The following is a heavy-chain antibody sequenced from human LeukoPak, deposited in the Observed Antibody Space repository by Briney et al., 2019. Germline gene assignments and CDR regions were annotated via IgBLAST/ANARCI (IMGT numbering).Heavy chain of an antibody. CDR2: INSDGSTT. V-gene: IGHV3-74*01. CDR1: GFTFISYW. CDR3: VLGELSSPLDY. J-gene: IGHJ4*02. Sequence: GGSLRLSCAASGFTFISYWMHWVRQAPGKGLVWVSRINSDGSTTSYAASVKGRFTISRDTAKNTLYLQMNSLRAEDTAVYYCVLGELSSPLDYWGQGTLVTVSS. D-gene: IGHD3-16*02.